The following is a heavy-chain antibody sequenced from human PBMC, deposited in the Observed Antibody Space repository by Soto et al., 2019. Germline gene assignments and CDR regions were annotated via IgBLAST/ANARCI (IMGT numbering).Heavy chain of an antibody. Sequence: SETLSLTCTVSGGSISSYYWSWIRQPPGKGLEWIGYIYYSGSTYYNPSLKSRVTISVDTSKKQFSLKLSSVTAADTAVYYCARGVDSSGYYFPLQDWGQGTPVTVSS. CDR1: GGSISSYY. CDR2: IYYSGST. CDR3: ARGVDSSGYYFPLQD. V-gene: IGHV4-30-4*01. D-gene: IGHD3-22*01. J-gene: IGHJ4*02.